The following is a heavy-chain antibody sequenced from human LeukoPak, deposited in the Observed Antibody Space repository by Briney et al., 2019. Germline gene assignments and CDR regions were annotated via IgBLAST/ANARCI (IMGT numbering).Heavy chain of an antibody. CDR1: GFTLSNYG. CDR3: ARGPNSNWSGLDF. Sequence: GGSLRLSCAASGFTLSNYGMHWVRQAPGKGLEWVAVKSYDGNSEYYADSVKGRFTVSRDNAKNTLYLQVNNLRAEDTAVYYCARGPNSNWSGLDFWGQGTLLTVSS. CDR2: KSYDGNSE. V-gene: IGHV3-30*03. J-gene: IGHJ4*02. D-gene: IGHD6-6*01.